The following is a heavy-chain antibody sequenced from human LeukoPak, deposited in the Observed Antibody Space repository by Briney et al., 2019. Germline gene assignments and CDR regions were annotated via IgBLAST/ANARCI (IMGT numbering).Heavy chain of an antibody. V-gene: IGHV4-59*12. CDR2: IYYIGRT. D-gene: IGHD6-19*01. CDR3: ARRRAGGGSNGYYNLFDP. CDR1: GDSIKDSY. Sequence: SETLSLTCTLSGDSIKDSYGGWIRQPPGKGLEWLGFIYYIGRTKYTPSLQSRVTIPVDTSKSQFSLKLSSVTAADTAVYYCARRRAGGGSNGYYNLFDPWGEGTLVTVSS. J-gene: IGHJ5*02.